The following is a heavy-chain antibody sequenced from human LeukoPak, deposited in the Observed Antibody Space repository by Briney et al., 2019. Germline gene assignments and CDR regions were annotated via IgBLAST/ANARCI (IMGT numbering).Heavy chain of an antibody. V-gene: IGHV4-34*01. CDR3: ASSDIVVVPAATS. D-gene: IGHD2-2*01. J-gene: IGHJ4*02. CDR2: INHSGST. Sequence: PSETLSLTCAVYGGSFSGYYWSWIRQPPGKGLEWIGEINHSGSTNYNPSLKSRVTISVDTSKNQFSLKLSSVTAADTAVYYCASSDIVVVPAATSWGQGTLVTVSS. CDR1: GGSFSGYY.